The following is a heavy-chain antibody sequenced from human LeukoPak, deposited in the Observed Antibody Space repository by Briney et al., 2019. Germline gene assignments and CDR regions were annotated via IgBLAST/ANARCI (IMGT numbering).Heavy chain of an antibody. Sequence: TGGSLRLSCAASGFAFSSYAMSWVRQPPGKGPEWVSVISRRDDYTYYADSVKGRFTISRDNSKNTLYLQMNTLRAEDTAVYYCANDYRSGSFHDFWGQGTLVTVSS. CDR3: ANDYRSGSFHDF. CDR1: GFAFSSYA. J-gene: IGHJ4*02. V-gene: IGHV3-23*01. CDR2: ISRRDDYT. D-gene: IGHD3-10*01.